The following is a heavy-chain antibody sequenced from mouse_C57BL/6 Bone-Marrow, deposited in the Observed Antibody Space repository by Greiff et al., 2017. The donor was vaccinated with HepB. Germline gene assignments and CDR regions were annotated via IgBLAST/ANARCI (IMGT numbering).Heavy chain of an antibody. V-gene: IGHV2-2*01. CDR2: IWSGGST. J-gene: IGHJ1*03. CDR3: ARNREVVAHWYFDV. Sequence: QVQLQQSGPGLVQPSQSLSITCTVSGFSLTSYGVHWVRQSPGKGLEWLGVIWSGGSTDYNAAFISRLSISKDNSKSQVFFKMNSLQADDTAIYYCARNREVVAHWYFDVWGTGTTVTVSS. D-gene: IGHD1-1*01. CDR1: GFSLTSYG.